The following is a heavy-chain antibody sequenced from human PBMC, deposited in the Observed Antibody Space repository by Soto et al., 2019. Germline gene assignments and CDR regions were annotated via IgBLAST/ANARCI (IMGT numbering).Heavy chain of an antibody. V-gene: IGHV1-18*01. Sequence: ASVKVSCKASGYTFTSYGISWVRQAPGQGLEWMGWISAYNGNTNYAQKLQGRVTISADTSKNQFSLKLSSVTAADTAVYYCARLERYFDLDYWGQGTLVTVSS. CDR2: ISAYNGNT. CDR3: ARLERYFDLDY. D-gene: IGHD3-9*01. CDR1: GYTFTSYG. J-gene: IGHJ4*02.